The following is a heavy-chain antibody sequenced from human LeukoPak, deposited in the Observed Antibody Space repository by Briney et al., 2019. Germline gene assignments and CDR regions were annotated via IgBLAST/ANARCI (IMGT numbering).Heavy chain of an antibody. V-gene: IGHV4-59*11. CDR3: PTITRGNIFGYFDC. Sequence: PSETLSLTCTVSGGSTTTHHWNWIRQTPGQGLEWIGYVFDSGRTKENPSLKRRVAIPADTSNNQLSLRLSSVPDADAAVYYCPTITRGNIFGYFDCWGQGILVTVSS. CDR1: GGSTTTHH. CDR2: VFDSGRT. J-gene: IGHJ4*02. D-gene: IGHD5-18*01.